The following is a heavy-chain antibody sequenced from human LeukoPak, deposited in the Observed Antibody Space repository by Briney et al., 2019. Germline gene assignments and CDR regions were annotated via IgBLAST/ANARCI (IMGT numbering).Heavy chain of an antibody. CDR3: ARHAAGVVDTAMVKDY. D-gene: IGHD5-18*01. Sequence: ASVKVSCKASGYTFTSYGISWVRQAPGQGLEWMGWISAYNGNTNYAQKLQGRVTMTTDTSTSTAYMELSRLRSDDTAVYYCARHAAGVVDTAMVKDYWGQGTLVTVSS. V-gene: IGHV1-18*01. J-gene: IGHJ4*02. CDR1: GYTFTSYG. CDR2: ISAYNGNT.